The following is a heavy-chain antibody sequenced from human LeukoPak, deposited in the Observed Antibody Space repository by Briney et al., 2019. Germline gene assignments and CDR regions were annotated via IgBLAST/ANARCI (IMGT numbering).Heavy chain of an antibody. D-gene: IGHD3-22*01. CDR1: GFTFGAYT. Sequence: PGGSLRLSCAASGFTFGAYTINWVRQAPGKGLEWVSCIFSRSESILYADSVKGQFTISRDNAKNLLYLQMDSLRVEDTAVYYCARDFFHSSESRPFDYWGQGTLVTVSS. CDR2: IFSRSESI. J-gene: IGHJ4*02. CDR3: ARDFFHSSESRPFDY. V-gene: IGHV3-21*06.